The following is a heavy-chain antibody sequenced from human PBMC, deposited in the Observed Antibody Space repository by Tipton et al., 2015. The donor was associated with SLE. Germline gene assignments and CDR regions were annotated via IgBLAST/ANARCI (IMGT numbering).Heavy chain of an antibody. Sequence: LRLSCTVSGGSISSSSYYWGWIRQPPGKGLEWIGSIYYSGSTYYNPSLKSRVTISVDTSKNQFSLKLSSVTAADTAVYYCARHGRPNSSSWFPSSLAEYFQHWGQGTLVTVSP. J-gene: IGHJ1*01. CDR3: ARHGRPNSSSWFPSSLAEYFQH. D-gene: IGHD6-13*01. CDR2: IYYSGST. V-gene: IGHV4-39*01. CDR1: GGSISSSSYY.